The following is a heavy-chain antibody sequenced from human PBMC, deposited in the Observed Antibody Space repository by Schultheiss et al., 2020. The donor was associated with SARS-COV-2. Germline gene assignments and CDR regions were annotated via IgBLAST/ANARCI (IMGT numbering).Heavy chain of an antibody. D-gene: IGHD1/OR15-1a*01. V-gene: IGHV3-33*01. Sequence: GGSLRLSCATSGFTFDNYGMHWVRQAPGKALEWVAVVWFDGSHEYYADSVKGRFTISRDNPKSTLYLQMNSLRAEDTAVYYCARVVGYGNNAGEVGYAMDDWGQGTTVTVSS. CDR2: VWFDGSHE. CDR1: GFTFDNYG. CDR3: ARVVGYGNNAGEVGYAMDD. J-gene: IGHJ6*02.